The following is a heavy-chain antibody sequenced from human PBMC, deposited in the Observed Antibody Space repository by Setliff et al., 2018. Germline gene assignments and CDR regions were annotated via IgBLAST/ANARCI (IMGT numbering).Heavy chain of an antibody. D-gene: IGHD2-21*01. CDR3: ARAQVVFAISAPAWYFEI. J-gene: IGHJ2*01. Sequence: SETLSLTCGVHGGSFSGYQWTWIRQPPGKGLEWSGEINQSGSANYNPSLKSRASLSVDTSEKQLSLTLNSVTVADTAVYYCARAQVVFAISAPAWYFEIWGRGTQVTVSS. CDR1: GGSFSGYQ. CDR2: INQSGSA. V-gene: IGHV4-34*01.